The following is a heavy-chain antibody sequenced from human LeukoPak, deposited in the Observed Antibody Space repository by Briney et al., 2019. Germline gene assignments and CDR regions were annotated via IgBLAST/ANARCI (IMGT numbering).Heavy chain of an antibody. V-gene: IGHV4-59*08. CDR1: GGSISSYH. CDR2: IYNSGNT. J-gene: IGHJ3*02. Sequence: SETLSLTCTVSGGSISSYHWSWIRQPPGKGLEWIGCIYNSGNTYYNTSLKSRVTISADTSNNQCSLRLSSVTAADTAVYYCARHTPGVTSDIWGQGTMVTVSS. D-gene: IGHD3-3*01. CDR3: ARHTPGVTSDI.